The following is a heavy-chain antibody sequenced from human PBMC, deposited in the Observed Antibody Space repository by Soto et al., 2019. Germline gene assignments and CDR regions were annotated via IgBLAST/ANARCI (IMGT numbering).Heavy chain of an antibody. CDR3: ARGNGDLHFDY. J-gene: IGHJ4*02. CDR1: GYSISSGYY. D-gene: IGHD7-27*01. V-gene: IGHV4-38-2*01. Sequence: PSETLSLTCAVSGYSISSGYYWGWIRQPPGKGLEWIGSIYHSGSTYYNPSLKSRVTTSIDTSKRQFSLKLTSLIAADTAVYYCARGNGDLHFDYWGQGALVTVSS. CDR2: IYHSGST.